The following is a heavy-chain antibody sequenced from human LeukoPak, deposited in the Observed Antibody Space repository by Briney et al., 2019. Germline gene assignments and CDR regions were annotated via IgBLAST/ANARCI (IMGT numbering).Heavy chain of an antibody. D-gene: IGHD4-17*01. CDR1: GFTFSSYW. CDR2: IKQDGSEK. J-gene: IGHJ6*03. V-gene: IGHV3-7*01. Sequence: GGSLRLSCAASGFTFSSYWMSWVRQAPGKGLEWVANIKQDGSEKYYVDSVKGRFTISRDNAKNSLYLQMNSLRAEDTAVYYCAKDGVDYGDYVDYYQYMDVWGKGTTVTVSS. CDR3: AKDGVDYGDYVDYYQYMDV.